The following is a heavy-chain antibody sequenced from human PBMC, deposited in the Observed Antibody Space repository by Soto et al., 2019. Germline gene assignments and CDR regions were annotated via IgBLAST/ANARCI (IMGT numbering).Heavy chain of an antibody. CDR2: NYYTGNT. Sequence: QVQLQESGPGLVKPSETLSLTCTVTGGSISTYYWSWIRQPPGKGLEWIGHNYYTGNTNYNPSLKGRVNISVDASTNRFSQRLRAVSAADTAVYYCARAQSFAFQNWFDPRGQGTLVTVSS. J-gene: IGHJ5*02. CDR3: ARAQSFAFQNWFDP. CDR1: GGSISTYY. V-gene: IGHV4-59*13.